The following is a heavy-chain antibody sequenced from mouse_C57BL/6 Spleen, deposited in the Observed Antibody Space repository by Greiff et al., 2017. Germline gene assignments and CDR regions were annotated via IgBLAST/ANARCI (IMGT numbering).Heavy chain of an antibody. CDR3: AIGSRCVGAWFAY. V-gene: IGHV5-17*01. J-gene: IGHJ3*01. CDR1: GFTFSDYG. Sequence: EVKLVESGGGLVKPGGSLKLSCAASGFTFSDYGMHWVRQAPEKGLEWVAYISSGSSTIYYADTVKGRSTISRDHATNTLCLQKTSLRSEDTAMYYCAIGSRCVGAWFAYWGQGTLVTVSA. D-gene: IGHD1-1*01. CDR2: ISSGSSTI.